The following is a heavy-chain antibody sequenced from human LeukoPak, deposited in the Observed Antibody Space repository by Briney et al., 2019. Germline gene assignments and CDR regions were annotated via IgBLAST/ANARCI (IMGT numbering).Heavy chain of an antibody. CDR3: AVTGFGEEFDY. D-gene: IGHD3-10*01. J-gene: IGHJ4*02. CDR2: IYHSGST. CDR1: GYSISSGYY. V-gene: IGHV4-38-2*02. Sequence: SETLSLTCTVSGYSISSGYYWGWIRQPPGKGLEWIGSIYHSGSTYYNPSLKSRVTISVDTSKNQFSLKLSSVTAADTAVYYCAVTGFGEEFDYWGQGTLVTVSS.